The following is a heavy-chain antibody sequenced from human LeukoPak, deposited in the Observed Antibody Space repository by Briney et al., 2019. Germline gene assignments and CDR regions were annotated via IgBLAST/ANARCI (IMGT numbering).Heavy chain of an antibody. V-gene: IGHV4-59*01. J-gene: IGHJ4*02. CDR2: IYYSGST. CDR1: GGSISSYY. D-gene: IGHD1-14*01. Sequence: SETLSLTCTVSGGSISSYYWSWIRQPPGKGLEWIGYIYYSGSTNYNPSLKSRVTISVDTSKNQFSLKLSSVTAADTAVYYCARSYRTGVYFDYWGQGTLVTVSS. CDR3: ARSYRTGVYFDY.